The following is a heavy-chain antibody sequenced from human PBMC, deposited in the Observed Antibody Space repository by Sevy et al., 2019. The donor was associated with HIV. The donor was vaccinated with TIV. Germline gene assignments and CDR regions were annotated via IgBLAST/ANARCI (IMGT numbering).Heavy chain of an antibody. CDR2: ISDYNGYT. J-gene: IGHJ6*02. Sequence: ASVKVSCKASGYTFSSYGISWVRQAPGQGLEWMGWISDYNGYTNYAHKFQGGVTMRTETSTRTAYMVLRSLRSHDTAVYFCAREGYYYRSGTYRPPNYYGMDVWGQGTAVTVSS. D-gene: IGHD3-10*01. CDR1: GYTFSSYG. V-gene: IGHV1-18*01. CDR3: AREGYYYRSGTYRPPNYYGMDV.